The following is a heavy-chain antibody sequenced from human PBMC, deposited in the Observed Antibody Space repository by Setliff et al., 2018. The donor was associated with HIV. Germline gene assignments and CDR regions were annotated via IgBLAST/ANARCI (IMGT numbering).Heavy chain of an antibody. J-gene: IGHJ4*02. CDR3: AKELAASGLGYFDS. V-gene: IGHV3-23*01. Sequence: GASVKVSCKASGYTFTSYGISWVRQAPGEGLEWVSAILSTGERTFYADSVKGRFTISRDNSKNTVYLQMNSLRAEDTAEYYCAKELAASGLGYFDSWGRGILVTVSS. D-gene: IGHD3-22*01. CDR2: ILSTGERT. CDR1: GYTFTSYG.